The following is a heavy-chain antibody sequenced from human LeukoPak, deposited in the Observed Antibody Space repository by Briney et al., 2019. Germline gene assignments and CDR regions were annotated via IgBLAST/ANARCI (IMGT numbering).Heavy chain of an antibody. CDR2: ISSSSSTI. J-gene: IGHJ3*02. Sequence: GSLRLSCAGSGFTFSSYPMSWVRQAPGKGLEWVSYISSSSSTIYYADSVKGRFTISRDNAKNSLYLQMNSLRAEDTAVYYCARDYGPAAFDIWGQGTMVTVSS. V-gene: IGHV3-48*01. CDR1: GFTFSSYP. D-gene: IGHD4-17*01. CDR3: ARDYGPAAFDI.